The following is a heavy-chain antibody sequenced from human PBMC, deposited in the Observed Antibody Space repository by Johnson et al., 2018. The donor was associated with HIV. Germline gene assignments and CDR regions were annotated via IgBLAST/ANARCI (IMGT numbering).Heavy chain of an antibody. D-gene: IGHD5-18*01. V-gene: IGHV3-30*02. CDR2: IRYDGSNK. J-gene: IGHJ3*02. CDR3: ARGGSDVDTAMVDSDAFDI. CDR1: GFTFSSYG. Sequence: QVQLVESGGGVVQPGGSLRLSCAASGFTFSSYGMHWVRQAPGKGLEWVAFIRYDGSNKYYADSVKGRFTISRDNAKNTLYLQMNSLRAEDTAVSYCARGGSDVDTAMVDSDAFDIWGQGTMVTVSS.